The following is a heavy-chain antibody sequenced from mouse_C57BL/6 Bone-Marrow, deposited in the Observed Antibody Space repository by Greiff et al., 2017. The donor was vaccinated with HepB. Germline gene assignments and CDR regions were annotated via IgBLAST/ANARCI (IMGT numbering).Heavy chain of an antibody. Sequence: VQLQQPGAELVMPGASVKLSCKASGYTFTSYWMHWVKQRPGQGLEWIGEIDPSDSYTNYNQKFKGKSTLTVDKSSSTAYMQLSSLTSEDSAVYYCARKGGTGDYWGQGTTLTVSS. V-gene: IGHV1-69*01. D-gene: IGHD4-1*01. CDR1: GYTFTSYW. J-gene: IGHJ2*01. CDR3: ARKGGTGDY. CDR2: IDPSDSYT.